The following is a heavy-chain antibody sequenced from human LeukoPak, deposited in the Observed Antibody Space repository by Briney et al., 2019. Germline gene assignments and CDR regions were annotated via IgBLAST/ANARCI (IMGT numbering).Heavy chain of an antibody. CDR1: GFTFSSYG. V-gene: IGHV3-30*03. CDR2: ISYDGSNK. CDR3: ARASSSSPYYYVMDV. Sequence: GGSLRLSCAASGFTFSSYGMHWVRQAPGKGLEWVAVISYDGSNKYYADSVKGRFTISRDNSKNTLYLQMNSLRAEDTAVYYCARASSSSPYYYVMDVWGQGTTVTVSS. D-gene: IGHD6-6*01. J-gene: IGHJ6*02.